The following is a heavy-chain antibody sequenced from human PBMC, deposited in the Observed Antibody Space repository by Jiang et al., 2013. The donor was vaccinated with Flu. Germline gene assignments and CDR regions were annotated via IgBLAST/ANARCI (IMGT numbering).Heavy chain of an antibody. CDR3: ARVGDNVVRGVMSFDY. CDR2: IYSGGST. D-gene: IGHD3-10*01. J-gene: IGHJ4*02. Sequence: QLVESGGGLIQPGGSLRLSCAASGFSVSSKYMSWVRQAPGKGLEWVSVIYSGGSTYYADSVKGRFTISRDNSKNTLYLQMHSLRAEDTAVYYCARVGDNVVRGVMSFDYWGQGTLVTVSS. CDR1: GFSVSSKY. V-gene: IGHV3-53*01.